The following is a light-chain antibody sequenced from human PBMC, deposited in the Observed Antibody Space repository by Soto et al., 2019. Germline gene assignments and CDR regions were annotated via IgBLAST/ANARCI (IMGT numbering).Light chain of an antibody. J-gene: IGKJ5*01. Sequence: GDRATRSCRSSQSVSSTSLGWCQQQPGQPPRLLMSGTSNRATGTPDRFSGSGSGTDFTLTISRLEPGDFAVYYCQQYGSPPITFGQGRRLAI. CDR2: GTS. CDR3: QQYGSPPIT. CDR1: QSVSSTS. V-gene: IGKV3-20*01.